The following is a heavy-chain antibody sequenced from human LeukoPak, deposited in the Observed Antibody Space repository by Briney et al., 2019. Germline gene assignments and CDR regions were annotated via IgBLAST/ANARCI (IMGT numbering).Heavy chain of an antibody. CDR3: ARGGYSSSSGIDY. CDR1: GGSFSDNY. J-gene: IGHJ4*02. V-gene: IGHV4-34*01. CDR2: IKHRRTT. D-gene: IGHD6-6*01. Sequence: PSETLSLTCAVYGGSFSDNYWSWIRQPPGKGLEWMGEIKHRRTTNYNPSLTSRVTISVDTSKNQFSLQLSSVTAADTAVYYCARGGYSSSSGIDYWGQGTLVTVSS.